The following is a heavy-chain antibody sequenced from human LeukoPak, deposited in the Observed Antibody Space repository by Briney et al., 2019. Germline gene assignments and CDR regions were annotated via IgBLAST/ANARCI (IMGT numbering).Heavy chain of an antibody. CDR2: IYVTGT. D-gene: IGHD3-16*02. CDR3: ARHIGGGIEDMDV. J-gene: IGHJ6*03. Sequence: SETLSLTCTVSGGSIGTYYWSWVRQSPGTGLEWIGYIYVTGTRYNPYLQSRVTISVDRSRSQFFLKMTSVTVADTAVYYCARHIGGGIEDMDVWGRGTKVTVSS. CDR1: GGSIGTYY. V-gene: IGHV4-59*08.